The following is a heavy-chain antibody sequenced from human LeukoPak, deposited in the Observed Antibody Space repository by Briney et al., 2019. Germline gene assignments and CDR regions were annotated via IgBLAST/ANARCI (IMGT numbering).Heavy chain of an antibody. V-gene: IGHV3-48*01. J-gene: IGHJ4*02. Sequence: PGGSLRLSCAASGFTFSSYSMNWVRQAPGKGLEWVSYISSSSSTIYYADSVKGRFTISRDNSKNTLYLQMNSLRAEDTAVYYCAAVVPAPMGYWGQGTLVTVSS. D-gene: IGHD2-2*01. CDR3: AAVVPAPMGY. CDR2: ISSSSSTI. CDR1: GFTFSSYS.